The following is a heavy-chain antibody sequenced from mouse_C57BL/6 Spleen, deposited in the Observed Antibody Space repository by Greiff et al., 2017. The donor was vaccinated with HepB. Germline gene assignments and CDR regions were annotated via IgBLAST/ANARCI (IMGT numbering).Heavy chain of an antibody. CDR2: INYDGSST. CDR3: ARGEYYGPFDY. Sequence: EVHLVESEGGLVQPGSSMKLSCTASGFTFSDYYMAWVRQVPEKGLEWVANINYDGSSTYYLDSLKSRFIISRDNAKNILYLQMSSLKSEDTATYYGARGEYYGPFDYWGQGTTLTVSS. D-gene: IGHD1-1*01. CDR1: GFTFSDYY. V-gene: IGHV5-16*01. J-gene: IGHJ2*01.